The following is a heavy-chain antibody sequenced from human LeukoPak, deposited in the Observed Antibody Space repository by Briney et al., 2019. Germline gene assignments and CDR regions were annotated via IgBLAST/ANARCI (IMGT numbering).Heavy chain of an antibody. CDR2: ISSSGSTI. Sequence: GGSLRLSCAASGFTFSDYYMSWIRQAPGKGLEWVSYISSSGSTIYYADSVKGRFTISRDNAKSSLYLQMNSLRAEDTAVYYCARDGWFGIPDYYYYGMDVWGQGTTVTVSS. J-gene: IGHJ6*02. CDR3: ARDGWFGIPDYYYYGMDV. D-gene: IGHD3-10*01. V-gene: IGHV3-11*01. CDR1: GFTFSDYY.